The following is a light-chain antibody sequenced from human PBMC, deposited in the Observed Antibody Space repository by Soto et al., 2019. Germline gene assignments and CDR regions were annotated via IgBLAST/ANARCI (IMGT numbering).Light chain of an antibody. CDR1: QSVSSN. CDR3: QQYNNWPHIT. Sequence: EIVMTQSPATLSVSPGERATLSCRASQSVSSNLAWYQQKPGQAPRLLIYGASTRATGIPARFSGSGSGTEFTLTISSLQSEDFAVHYCQQYNNWPHITFGQGTRLEIK. CDR2: GAS. V-gene: IGKV3-15*01. J-gene: IGKJ5*01.